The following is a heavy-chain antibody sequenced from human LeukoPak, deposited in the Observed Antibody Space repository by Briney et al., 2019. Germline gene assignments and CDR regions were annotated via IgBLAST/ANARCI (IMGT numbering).Heavy chain of an antibody. CDR1: GYSISSAYS. J-gene: IGHJ4*02. CDR3: ASYKTYYDSSGNPFDY. D-gene: IGHD3-22*01. Sequence: KASDTMFFTCASGGYSISSAYSWGWQMQPQGQGREWIVCLYHNGNTYYSSSLKSRVTISVDTSENQFSLKLSSVPAADTAVYYCASYKTYYDSSGNPFDYWGQGTLVTVSS. V-gene: IGHV4-38-2*01. CDR2: LYHNGNT.